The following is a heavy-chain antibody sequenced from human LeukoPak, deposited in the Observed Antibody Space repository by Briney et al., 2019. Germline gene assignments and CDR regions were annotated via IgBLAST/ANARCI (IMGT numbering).Heavy chain of an antibody. CDR3: ARDQHYYDSSGYYFFDY. Sequence: ASVKVSCKASGGTFSSYAISWVRQAPGQGLEWMGGIIPIFGTANYAQKFQGRVTITTDESTSTAYMELSSLRSEDTAVYYCARDQHYYDSSGYYFFDYWGQGTLVTVSS. V-gene: IGHV1-69*05. J-gene: IGHJ4*02. CDR1: GGTFSSYA. D-gene: IGHD3-22*01. CDR2: IIPIFGTA.